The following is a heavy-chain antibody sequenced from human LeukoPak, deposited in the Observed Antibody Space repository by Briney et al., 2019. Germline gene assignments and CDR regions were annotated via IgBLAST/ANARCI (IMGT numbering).Heavy chain of an antibody. Sequence: ASVKVSCKASGYSFTTYGISWVRQAPGQGLEWMGWISAYNGNTNYAQKLQGRVTMTTDTSTSTAYMELRSLRYDDTAVYYCARNMIAAPPNCFDPWGQGTLVTVSS. CDR1: GYSFTTYG. CDR3: ARNMIAAPPNCFDP. D-gene: IGHD6-6*01. J-gene: IGHJ5*02. V-gene: IGHV1-18*01. CDR2: ISAYNGNT.